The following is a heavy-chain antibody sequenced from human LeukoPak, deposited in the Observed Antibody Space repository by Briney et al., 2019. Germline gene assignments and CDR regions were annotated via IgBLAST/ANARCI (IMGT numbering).Heavy chain of an antibody. J-gene: IGHJ4*02. CDR2: ISGSGGNT. V-gene: IGHV3-23*01. D-gene: IGHD3-16*01. CDR1: GFTFGSYG. CDR3: AKALGGYHFDY. Sequence: PGGSLRLSCAASGFTFGSYGMSWVRQAPGKGLEWVSSISGSGGNTYYADSVKGRFTISRDNSKNTLFLHMNSLRAEDTAVYYCAKALGGYHFDYWGQGTLVTVSS.